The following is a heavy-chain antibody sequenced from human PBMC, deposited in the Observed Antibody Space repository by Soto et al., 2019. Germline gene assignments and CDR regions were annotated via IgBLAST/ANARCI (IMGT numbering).Heavy chain of an antibody. CDR3: ARVKSMITFGGVIGPFDY. CDR2: INPNSGGT. D-gene: IGHD3-16*02. CDR1: GYTFTGYY. V-gene: IGHV1-2*04. J-gene: IGHJ4*02. Sequence: ASVKVSCKASGYTFTGYYMHWVRQAPGQGLEWMGWINPNSGGTNYAQKFQGWVTMTRDTSISTAYMELSRLRSDDTAVYYCARVKSMITFGGVIGPFDYWGQGTLVTVSS.